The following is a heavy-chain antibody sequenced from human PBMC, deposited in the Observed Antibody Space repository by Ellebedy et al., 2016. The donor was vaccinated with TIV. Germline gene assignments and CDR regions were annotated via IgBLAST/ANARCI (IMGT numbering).Heavy chain of an antibody. CDR3: AVGGDSSGYYYGAFDI. V-gene: IGHV1-2*04. J-gene: IGHJ3*02. D-gene: IGHD3-22*01. CDR1: GYTFTGYY. CDR2: INPNSGGT. Sequence: AASVKVSCKASGYTFTGYYMHWVRQAPGQGLEWMGWINPNSGGTNYAQKFQGWVTMTRDTSISTAYMELSRLRSDDTAVYYCAVGGDSSGYYYGAFDIWGQGTMVTVSS.